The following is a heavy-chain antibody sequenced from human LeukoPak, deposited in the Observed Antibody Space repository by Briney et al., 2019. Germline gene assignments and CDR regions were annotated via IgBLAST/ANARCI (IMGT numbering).Heavy chain of an antibody. CDR2: IYYSGST. CDR1: GGSISSSSYY. J-gene: IGHJ5*02. V-gene: IGHV4-39*07. CDR3: ARARVVVAAGGWFDP. Sequence: SETLSLTCTVSGGSISSSSYYWGWIRQPPGKGLEWIGSIYYSGSTYYNPSLKSRVTISVDTSKNQFSLKLSSVTAAGTAVYYCARARVVVAAGGWFDPWGQGTLVTVSS. D-gene: IGHD2-15*01.